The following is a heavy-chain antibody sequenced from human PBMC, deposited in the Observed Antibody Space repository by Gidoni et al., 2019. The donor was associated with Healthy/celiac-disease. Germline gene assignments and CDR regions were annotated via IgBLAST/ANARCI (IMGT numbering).Heavy chain of an antibody. D-gene: IGHD6-19*01. CDR2: FDPEDGET. CDR1: GYTLTELS. CDR3: ATNQTGYSSALGAFDI. V-gene: IGHV1-24*01. J-gene: IGHJ3*02. Sequence: QVQLVQSGAEVKKPGASVKVSCKVSGYTLTELSMHWVRQAPGKGLEWMGGFDPEDGETIYAQKFQGRVTMTEDTSTDTAYMELSSLRSEDTAVYYCATNQTGYSSALGAFDIWGQGTMVTVSS.